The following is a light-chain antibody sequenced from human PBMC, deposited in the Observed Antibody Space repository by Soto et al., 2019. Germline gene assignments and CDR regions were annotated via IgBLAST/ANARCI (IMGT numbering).Light chain of an antibody. J-gene: IGLJ1*01. Sequence: QSALTQPASVSGSPGQSITISCSGTSSDVGGYNFVSWYQQHPGKAPKLLIYDVRYRPSGVSDRFSGSKSGNTASLTISGLQSEDEADYYCSSYASSSTLIFGSGTKLTVL. CDR3: SSYASSSTLI. CDR2: DVR. CDR1: SSDVGGYNF. V-gene: IGLV2-14*01.